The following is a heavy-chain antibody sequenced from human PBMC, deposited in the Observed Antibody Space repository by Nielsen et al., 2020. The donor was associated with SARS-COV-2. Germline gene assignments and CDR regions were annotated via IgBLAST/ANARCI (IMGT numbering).Heavy chain of an antibody. CDR3: ARGGTYYYDSSGLVAWFDP. D-gene: IGHD3-22*01. CDR2: INPSGGST. Sequence: WVRQAPGQGLEWMGIINPSGGSTSYAQKSQGRVTMTRDTSTSTVYMELSSLRSEDTAVYYCARGGTYYYDSSGLVAWFDPWGQGTLVTVSS. V-gene: IGHV1-46*01. J-gene: IGHJ5*02.